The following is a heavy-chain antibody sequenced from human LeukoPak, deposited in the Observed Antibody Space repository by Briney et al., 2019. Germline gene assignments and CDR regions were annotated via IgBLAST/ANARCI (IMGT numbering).Heavy chain of an antibody. CDR1: GYTFTSYA. V-gene: IGHV7-4-1*02. CDR3: ARVEGSSSSNWFDP. J-gene: IGHJ5*02. CDR2: INTNTGNP. Sequence: ASVKVSCKASGYTFTSYAMNWVRQAPGQGLEWMGWINTNTGNPTYAQGFTGRFVFSLDTSVSTAYLQISSLKAEDTAMYYCARVEGSSSSNWFDPWGQGTLVTVSS. D-gene: IGHD6-6*01.